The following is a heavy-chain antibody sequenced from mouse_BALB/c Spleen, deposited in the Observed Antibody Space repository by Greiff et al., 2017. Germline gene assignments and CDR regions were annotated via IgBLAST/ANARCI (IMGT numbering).Heavy chain of an antibody. CDR2: ISSGGGST. D-gene: IGHD4-1*02. V-gene: IGHV5-12-1*01. J-gene: IGHJ3*01. Sequence: EVKLVESGGGLVKPGGSLKLSCAASGFAFSSYDMSWVRQTPEKRLEWVAYISSGGGSTYYPDTVKGRFTISRDNAKNTLYLQMSSLKSEDTAMYYCARPATGTFAYWGQGTLVTVAA. CDR1: GFAFSSYD. CDR3: ARPATGTFAY.